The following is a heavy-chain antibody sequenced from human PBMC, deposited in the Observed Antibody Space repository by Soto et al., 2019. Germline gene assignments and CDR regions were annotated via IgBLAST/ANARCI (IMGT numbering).Heavy chain of an antibody. CDR3: ETPLSDPWDGFYRKIDY. D-gene: IGHD3-3*01. J-gene: IGHJ4*02. V-gene: IGHV3-23*01. CDR1: GFTFSSYA. Sequence: LRLSCAASGFTFSSYALSWVRQAPGKGLEWVSGISGSGDDTYYADSVKGRFTISRDNSKKTLYLQMNSLRADDTALYYCETPLSDPWDGFYRKIDYWGQGTLVTVSS. CDR2: ISGSGDDT.